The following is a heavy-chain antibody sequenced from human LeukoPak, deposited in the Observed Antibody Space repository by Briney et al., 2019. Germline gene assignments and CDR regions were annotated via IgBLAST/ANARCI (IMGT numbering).Heavy chain of an antibody. CDR2: ISWNSGSI. D-gene: IGHD6-19*01. CDR1: GFTFGDYA. V-gene: IGHV3-9*01. CDR3: AKGGYSSGWSLFPFQH. J-gene: IGHJ1*01. Sequence: GGSLRLSCAASGFTFGDYAMHWVRQAPGKGLEWVSGISWNSGSIGYADSVKGRFTISRDNAKNSLYLQMNSLRAEDTALYYCAKGGYSSGWSLFPFQHWGQGTLVTVSS.